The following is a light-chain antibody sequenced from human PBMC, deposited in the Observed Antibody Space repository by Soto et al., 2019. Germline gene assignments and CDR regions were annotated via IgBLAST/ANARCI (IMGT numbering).Light chain of an antibody. CDR1: QSISYW. Sequence: DIQMTQAPSTLSASVGDRVTITCRASQSISYWLAWYQQKPGKAPKFLIYDASSLQSGVPSRFSGSGSGTEFTLTISSLQPDDFATYYCQQYNSSPLTFGQGTKVDIK. CDR3: QQYNSSPLT. V-gene: IGKV1-5*01. CDR2: DAS. J-gene: IGKJ1*01.